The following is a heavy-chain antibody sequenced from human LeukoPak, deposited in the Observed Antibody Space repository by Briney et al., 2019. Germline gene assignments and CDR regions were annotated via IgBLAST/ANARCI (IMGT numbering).Heavy chain of an antibody. D-gene: IGHD6-13*01. J-gene: IGHJ4*02. CDR1: GFTFSSYW. Sequence: PGESLRLSCAASGFTFSSYWMTWVRQAPGKGLEWVAYIKQDGSEKHYVDSVKGRFTISRDNAKNSLYLQMNSLRAEDTAVYYCARDRLGTWYYFDSWGQGSLVTVSS. CDR2: IKQDGSEK. V-gene: IGHV3-7*01. CDR3: ARDRLGTWYYFDS.